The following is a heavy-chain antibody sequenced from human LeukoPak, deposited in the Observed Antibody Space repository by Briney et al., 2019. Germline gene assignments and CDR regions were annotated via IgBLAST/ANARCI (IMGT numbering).Heavy chain of an antibody. CDR1: GYVFNSFG. V-gene: IGHV1-18*01. CDR2: VSAYKGYT. Sequence: PLASVRVSCKTSGYVFNSFGITWLGQAPGQGLEWMGWVSAYKGYTSHAQKFQDRVIMTTDTSTTTAYMELRNLKSDDTAVYYCAREAVSFVAVANDGYFDFWGQGSLVTVSS. J-gene: IGHJ4*02. CDR3: AREAVSFVAVANDGYFDF. D-gene: IGHD6-19*01.